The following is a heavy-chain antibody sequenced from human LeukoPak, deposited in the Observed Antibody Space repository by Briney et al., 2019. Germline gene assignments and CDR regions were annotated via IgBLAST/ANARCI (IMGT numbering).Heavy chain of an antibody. J-gene: IGHJ3*02. CDR1: GGSISSGSYY. CDR3: ARGIITMIVDYAFDI. V-gene: IGHV4-61*02. CDR2: IYTSGST. D-gene: IGHD3-22*01. Sequence: SETLSLTCTVSGGSISSGSYYWSWIRQPAGKGLEWIGRIYTSGSTNYNPSLKSRVTISVDTSKNQFSLKLSSVTAADTAVYYCARGIITMIVDYAFDIWGQGTMVTVSS.